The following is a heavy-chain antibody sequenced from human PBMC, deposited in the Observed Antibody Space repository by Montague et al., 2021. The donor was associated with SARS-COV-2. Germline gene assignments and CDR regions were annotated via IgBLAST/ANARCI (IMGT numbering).Heavy chain of an antibody. V-gene: IGHV3-48*03. CDR2: ISSSGSTI. CDR3: AATSGDIVVVVAAYYGMDV. D-gene: IGHD2-15*01. CDR1: GFTFSSYE. J-gene: IGHJ6*02. Sequence: SLRLSCAASGFTFSSYEMNWVRQAPGEGLEWVSYISSSGSTIYYADSVKGRFTISRDNAKNSLYRHMNSLRAEDTAVYYCAATSGDIVVVVAAYYGMDVWGQGTTVTVSS.